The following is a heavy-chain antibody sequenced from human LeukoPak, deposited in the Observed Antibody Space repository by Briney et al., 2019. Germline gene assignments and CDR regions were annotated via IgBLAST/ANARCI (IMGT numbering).Heavy chain of an antibody. J-gene: IGHJ4*02. V-gene: IGHV3-21*01. CDR2: IRRSSSYI. CDR1: GLTFSSDS. CDR3: TREPSKIFIYSGSYLDL. D-gene: IGHD1-26*01. Sequence: GGCLRLSCSASGLTFSSDSIRSVRQAPGRGLEWDSSIRRSSSYIYYADSVKGRFTISRDNGKNSLYLQMNSLRDEDTVVYYCTREPSKIFIYSGSYLDLWARGTVLSV.